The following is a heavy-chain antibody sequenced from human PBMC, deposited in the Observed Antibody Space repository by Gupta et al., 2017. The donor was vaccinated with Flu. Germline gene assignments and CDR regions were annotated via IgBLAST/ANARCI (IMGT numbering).Heavy chain of an antibody. J-gene: IGHJ5*02. V-gene: IGHV4-31*03. D-gene: IGHD4-4*01. CDR1: GGPISSGDHY. CDR2: IYYSGST. Sequence: QLQLQESGPGLVKPSQTLSLTCTVSGGPISSGDHYWSWIRQRPGKGLEWIGYIYYSGSTFYNPSLKSRVTISVDTSKNQFSLKLSSVTAADTAVYYCARDNRETTANWFDPWGQGTLVTVSS. CDR3: ARDNRETTANWFDP.